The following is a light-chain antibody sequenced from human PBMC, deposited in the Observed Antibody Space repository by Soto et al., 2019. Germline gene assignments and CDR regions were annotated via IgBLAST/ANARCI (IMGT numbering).Light chain of an antibody. CDR2: EVT. CDR3: CSDAGRSTYV. Sequence: QSALTQPASVSGSPGQSITISCTRTSSYVGSFNFVSWYQQYPGKAPKVLIYEVTKRPSGVSDRFSGSKSGNTASLTISGLQAEDEADYYCCSDAGRSTYVFGGGTKVTVL. V-gene: IGLV2-23*02. J-gene: IGLJ1*01. CDR1: SSYVGSFNF.